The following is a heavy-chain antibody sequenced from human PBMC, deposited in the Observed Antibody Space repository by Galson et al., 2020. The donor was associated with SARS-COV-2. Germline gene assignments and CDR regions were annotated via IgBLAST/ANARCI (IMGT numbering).Heavy chain of an antibody. Sequence: GGSLRLSCAASGFTFSSHAMHWVRQAPGKGLEWVAQIFSDGSVKYYGDSVKGRFTISRDSSKHTVYLQMNNLRADDTAVYYCARDGQTSSGWAFDYWGQGTLVTVSS. CDR2: IFSDGSVK. D-gene: IGHD6-19*01. V-gene: IGHV3-33*01. J-gene: IGHJ4*02. CDR3: ARDGQTSSGWAFDY. CDR1: GFTFSSHA.